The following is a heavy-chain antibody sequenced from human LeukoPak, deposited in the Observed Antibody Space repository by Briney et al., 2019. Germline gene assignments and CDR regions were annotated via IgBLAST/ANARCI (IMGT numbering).Heavy chain of an antibody. D-gene: IGHD3-9*01. CDR2: ISYDGSNK. J-gene: IGHJ6*02. Sequence: GRSLRLSCAASGFTFSSYGMHWVRQAPGKGLEWVAVISYDGSNKYYADSVKGRFTISRDNSKNTLYLQMNSLRAEDTAVYYCAKFPFDILTADGMDVWGQGTTVTVSS. CDR1: GFTFSSYG. CDR3: AKFPFDILTADGMDV. V-gene: IGHV3-30*18.